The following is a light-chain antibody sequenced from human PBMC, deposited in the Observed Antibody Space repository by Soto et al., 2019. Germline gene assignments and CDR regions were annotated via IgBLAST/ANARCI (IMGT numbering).Light chain of an antibody. V-gene: IGLV2-11*01. CDR1: SSDVGGYNY. CDR2: DVS. CDR3: CSYAGSYSYV. Sequence: QSALTQPRSVSGSPGXSXTISCTGTSSDVGGYNYVSWYQQHPGKAPKLMIYDVSKRPSGVPDRFSGSKSGNTASLTISGLQAEDEADYYRCSYAGSYSYVFGTGTKLTVL. J-gene: IGLJ1*01.